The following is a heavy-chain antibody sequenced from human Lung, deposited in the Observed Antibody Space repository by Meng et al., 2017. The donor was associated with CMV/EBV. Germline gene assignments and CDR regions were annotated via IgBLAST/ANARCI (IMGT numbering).Heavy chain of an antibody. J-gene: IGHJ4*02. V-gene: IGHV4-34*01. CDR1: GGSFSHNY. CDR2: VNHRGSS. Sequence: SETLSLTCAVSGGSFSHNYWSWIRQPPGKGLEWIGEVNHRGSSNYNPSLMSRVTISVDTSKKQCSLKMSSVTAADTAVYYCAREAAGDYDSSGPVDYWGQGKXVTVDS. D-gene: IGHD3-22*01. CDR3: AREAAGDYDSSGPVDY.